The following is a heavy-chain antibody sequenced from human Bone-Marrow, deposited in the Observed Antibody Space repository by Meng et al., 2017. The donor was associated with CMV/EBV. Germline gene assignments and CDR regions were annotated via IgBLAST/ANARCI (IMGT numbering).Heavy chain of an antibody. V-gene: IGHV4-34*01. CDR3: ARGKDIVVVPAAIQETDY. CDR2: INHSGST. D-gene: IGHD2-2*02. CDR1: GGSFSGYY. Sequence: SETLSLTCAVYGGSFSGYYWSWIRQPPGKGLEWIGEINHSGSTNYNPSLKSRVTISVDTSKNQFSLKLSSVTAADTAVYYCARGKDIVVVPAAIQETDYWGQGTLVTVSS. J-gene: IGHJ4*02.